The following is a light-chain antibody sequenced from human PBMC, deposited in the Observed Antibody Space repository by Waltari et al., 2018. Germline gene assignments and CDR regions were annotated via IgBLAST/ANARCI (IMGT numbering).Light chain of an antibody. CDR3: SSQSTKNGVI. CDR1: SSDVGGDDS. V-gene: IGLV2-14*03. Sequence: QSALTQPASVSGSPGQSITISCTGSSSDVGGDDSVSWYEDHPGQAPKVIIYDVNKRPSGVSDRFSGSKSGYTASLTISGLQAEDEATFYCSSQSTKNGVIFGGGTKVTVL. CDR2: DVN. J-gene: IGLJ2*01.